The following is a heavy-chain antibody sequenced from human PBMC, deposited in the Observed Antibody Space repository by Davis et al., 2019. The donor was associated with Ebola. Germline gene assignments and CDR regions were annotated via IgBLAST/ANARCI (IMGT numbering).Heavy chain of an antibody. CDR3: APYCTAAICYPEWGP. V-gene: IGHV3-64*02. CDR1: GFTFSYYA. J-gene: IGHJ5*02. Sequence: PGGSLRLSCAASGFTFSYYAMHWVRQAPGKGLEYVSAISSNGDSTYYADSVKGRFTISRDNSKNTLYLQMGSLRAEDMAVYYCAPYCTAAICYPEWGPWGQGTLVTVSS. D-gene: IGHD2-8*02. CDR2: ISSNGDST.